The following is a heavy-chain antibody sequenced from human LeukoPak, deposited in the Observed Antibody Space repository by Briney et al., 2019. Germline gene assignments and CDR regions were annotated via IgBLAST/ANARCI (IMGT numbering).Heavy chain of an antibody. CDR1: GFSNYA. J-gene: IGHJ4*02. CDR2: ISYDGSNK. V-gene: IGHV3-30*04. Sequence: GGSLRLSRAASGFSNYAVHWVRQAPGKGLEWVAVISYDGSNKFYADSVKGRFTISRDSSKNMLYLQMNSLRVEDTAVYYCARDGSGSYSEYFDCWGQGTLVAVSS. D-gene: IGHD1-26*01. CDR3: ARDGSGSYSEYFDC.